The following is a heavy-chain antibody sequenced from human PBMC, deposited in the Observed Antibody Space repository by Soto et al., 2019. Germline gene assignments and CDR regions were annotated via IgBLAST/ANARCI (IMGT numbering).Heavy chain of an antibody. CDR1: GFTFSDYP. Sequence: QVQLVESGGGVVQPGGSLSLSCAASGFTFSDYPRHWVRQAPGKGLEGVAVISNDGRVNSYVDSVKGRFTISRDDSKNTLCLQMNSLRVDDTAVYYCARDFIVGAPDYFDYWGQGTLVTASS. V-gene: IGHV3-30*04. J-gene: IGHJ4*02. CDR3: ARDFIVGAPDYFDY. CDR2: ISNDGRVN. D-gene: IGHD1-26*01.